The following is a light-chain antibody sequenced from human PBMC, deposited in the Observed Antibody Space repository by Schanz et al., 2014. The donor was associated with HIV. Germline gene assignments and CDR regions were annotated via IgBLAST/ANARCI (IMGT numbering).Light chain of an antibody. CDR3: ATWDDALNAWV. J-gene: IGLJ3*02. V-gene: IGLV2-14*01. CDR1: SSDVGGYNY. CDR2: DVS. Sequence: QSALTQPASVSGSPGQSITISCTGTSSDVGGYNYVSWYQQHPGKAPKLMIYDVSNRPSGVSNRFSGSKSANTASLTVSGLQAEDEADYYCATWDDALNAWVFGGGTKLTVL.